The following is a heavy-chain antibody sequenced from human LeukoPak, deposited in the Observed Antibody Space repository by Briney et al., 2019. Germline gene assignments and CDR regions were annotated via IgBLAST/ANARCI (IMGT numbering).Heavy chain of an antibody. CDR3: ARGLKAVNFYYYYGMDV. J-gene: IGHJ6*02. V-gene: IGHV4-34*01. D-gene: IGHD6-19*01. Sequence: SETLSLTCAVYGGSFSGYYWSWIRQPPGKGLEWIGEINHSGSTNYNPSLKSRVTISVDTSKNQFSLKLSSVTAADTAVYYCARGLKAVNFYYYYGMDVWGQGTTVTVSS. CDR2: INHSGST. CDR1: GGSFSGYY.